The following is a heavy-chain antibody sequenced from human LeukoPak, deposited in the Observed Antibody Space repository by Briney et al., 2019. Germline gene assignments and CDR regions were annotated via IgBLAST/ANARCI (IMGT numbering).Heavy chain of an antibody. Sequence: PSETLSLTCTVSGGSISSYYWSWIRQPPGKGLEWIGYIYYSGSTNYNPSLKSRVTIPVDTSKNQFSLKLSSVTAADTAVYYCAREVITMVRGGILDYWGQGTLVTVSS. CDR3: AREVITMVRGGILDY. J-gene: IGHJ4*02. CDR1: GGSISSYY. V-gene: IGHV4-59*01. CDR2: IYYSGST. D-gene: IGHD3-10*01.